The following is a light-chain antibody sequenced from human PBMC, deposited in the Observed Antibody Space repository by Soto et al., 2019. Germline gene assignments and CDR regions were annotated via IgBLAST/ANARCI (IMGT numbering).Light chain of an antibody. CDR1: QSVSNH. V-gene: IGKV3-15*01. CDR2: GAS. Sequence: EIVMTQSPVTLSVSPGERATLSCRASQSVSNHLAWYQQKPGQAPRLLLYGASTRAIGIPARFSGSGSGTEFTLTISSLQSEDFAVYYCQQYNNWPPRTFGQGTKLEIK. J-gene: IGKJ2*01. CDR3: QQYNNWPPRT.